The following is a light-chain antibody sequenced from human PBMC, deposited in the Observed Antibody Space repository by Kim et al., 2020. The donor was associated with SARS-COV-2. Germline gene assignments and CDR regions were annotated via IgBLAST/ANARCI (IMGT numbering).Light chain of an antibody. Sequence: QSALTQPPSASGSPGQSVTISCTGSSSDIGAYENVSWYQQHPGKAPKLMISEVTKRSSGVPDRFSGSKSGNTASLTVSGLQVEDEADYYCCSYARTSYVFGTGTKVTVL. V-gene: IGLV2-8*01. CDR2: EVT. CDR3: CSYARTSYV. CDR1: SSDIGAYEN. J-gene: IGLJ1*01.